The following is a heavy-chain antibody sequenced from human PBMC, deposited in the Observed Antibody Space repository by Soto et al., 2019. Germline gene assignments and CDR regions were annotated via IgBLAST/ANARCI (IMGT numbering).Heavy chain of an antibody. Sequence: ASVKVSCKASGYTFTSYAMHWVRQAPGQRLEWMGWINAGNGNTKYSQKFQGRVTITRDTSASTAYMELSSLRSEDTAVYYCATASLRYFDWYGFDYWGQGTLATVSS. CDR1: GYTFTSYA. J-gene: IGHJ4*02. CDR2: INAGNGNT. D-gene: IGHD3-9*01. V-gene: IGHV1-3*01. CDR3: ATASLRYFDWYGFDY.